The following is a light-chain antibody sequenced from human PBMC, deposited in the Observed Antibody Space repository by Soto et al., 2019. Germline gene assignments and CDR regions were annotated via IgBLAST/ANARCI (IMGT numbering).Light chain of an antibody. CDR2: TNN. CDR1: SSNIGSNT. Sequence: QSVLTQPPSASGTPGRRVIISCSGSSSNIGSNTVNWYQQLPGTAPRLLIYTNNQRHSGVPDRFSGSKSGTSASLAISGLQSDDEDDYYCAAWDDSLSGLYVFATGTKLTVL. V-gene: IGLV1-44*01. J-gene: IGLJ1*01. CDR3: AAWDDSLSGLYV.